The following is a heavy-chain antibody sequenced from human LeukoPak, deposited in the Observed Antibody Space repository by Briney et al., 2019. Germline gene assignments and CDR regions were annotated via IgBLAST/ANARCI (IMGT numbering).Heavy chain of an antibody. D-gene: IGHD5-18*01. CDR3: ARRGGGWDTAMVQNSDYYYYMDV. J-gene: IGHJ6*03. V-gene: IGHV4-39*07. Sequence: SETLSLTCTVSGDFIRSGHYYWGWIRQSPGKGLEWMGSIYSTGNTHYNPSLESRLIISVDTSKNSFSLKLSSVTAADTAVYYCARRGGGWDTAMVQNSDYYYYMDVWGKGTTVTISS. CDR2: IYSTGNT. CDR1: GDFIRSGHYY.